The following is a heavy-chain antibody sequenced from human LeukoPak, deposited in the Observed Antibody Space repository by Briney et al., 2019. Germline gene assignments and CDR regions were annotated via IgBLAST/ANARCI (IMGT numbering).Heavy chain of an antibody. D-gene: IGHD5-24*01. V-gene: IGHV4-34*12. CDR3: ASGAWATRLHS. CDR1: GESLNYYY. CDR2: VFDGKTT. J-gene: IGHJ4*02. Sequence: PSDTLSLTCAVCGESLNYYYWSWIRQSPEKGLEWIGEVFDGKTTNYNPSLKSRVTISAVTSSNQFSLNLKSVTAADTAVYYCASGAWATRLHSWAQGTLVIVSS.